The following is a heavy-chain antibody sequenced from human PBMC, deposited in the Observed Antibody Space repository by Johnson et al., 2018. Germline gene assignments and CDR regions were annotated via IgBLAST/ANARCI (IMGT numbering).Heavy chain of an antibody. CDR2: ISYDGGNR. Sequence: VELVQSGGGVVQPGRSLTLSCAVSGFTFNNYGMHWVRQAPGKGLEWVTLISYDGGNRYYADSAKGRFTISRDNSKNTLFLQMNSLRTEDTAVCYCAKGHDYIWGSYRYGGDAFDIGGQGTMVTVSS. D-gene: IGHD3-16*02. CDR3: AKGHDYIWGSYRYGGDAFDI. J-gene: IGHJ3*02. V-gene: IGHV3-30*18. CDR1: GFTFNNYG.